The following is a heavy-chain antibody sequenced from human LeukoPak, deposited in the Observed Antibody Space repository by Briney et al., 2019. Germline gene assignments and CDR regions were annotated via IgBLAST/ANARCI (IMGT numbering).Heavy chain of an antibody. D-gene: IGHD6-13*01. V-gene: IGHV3-53*01. CDR3: ARDIAGGYYYMDV. CDR2: IYSGGST. CDR1: GFTFSDYY. J-gene: IGHJ6*03. Sequence: AGGSLRLSCAASGFTFSDYYMSWIRQAPGKGLEWVSVIYSGGSTYYADSVKGRFTISRDNSKNTLYLQMNSLRAEDTAVYYCARDIAGGYYYMDVWGKGTTVTVSS.